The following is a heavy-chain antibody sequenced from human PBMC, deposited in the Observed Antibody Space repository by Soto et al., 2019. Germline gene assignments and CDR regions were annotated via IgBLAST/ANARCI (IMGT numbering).Heavy chain of an antibody. Sequence: GSLRLSCAASGFTFSNYWMHWVRQAPGKGLVWLSRINSDGNNTTYADSVKGRFTISRDNSKNTLYLQMNSLRAEDTAVYYCAKDLDYGDYVPHEPYWGQGTLVTVSS. V-gene: IGHV3-74*01. CDR3: AKDLDYGDYVPHEPY. CDR2: INSDGNNT. D-gene: IGHD4-17*01. J-gene: IGHJ4*02. CDR1: GFTFSNYW.